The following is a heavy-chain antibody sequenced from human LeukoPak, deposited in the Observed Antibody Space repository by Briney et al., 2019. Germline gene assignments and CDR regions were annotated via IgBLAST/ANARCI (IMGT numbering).Heavy chain of an antibody. D-gene: IGHD2-21*02. Sequence: GGSLRLSRAASGFTVSNNYMSWVRQAPGKGLEWVSITYSDSSTNYADSVKGRFTISRDTSQNTLSLQMNSLRAEDTAVYYCVRKSRDFNAAFDIWGQGTVVTVSS. J-gene: IGHJ3*02. CDR1: GFTVSNNY. V-gene: IGHV3-53*01. CDR3: VRKSRDFNAAFDI. CDR2: TYSDSST.